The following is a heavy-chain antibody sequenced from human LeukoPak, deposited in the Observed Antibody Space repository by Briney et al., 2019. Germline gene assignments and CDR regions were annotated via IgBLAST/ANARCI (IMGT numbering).Heavy chain of an antibody. V-gene: IGHV4-31*03. Sequence: SETLSLTCTVSGGSISSGGYYWSWVRQHPGTGLEWVGYIYYSGSTYYNPSLKRRVTISVDTSKNQFSLKLSSVTAADPAVYYCARASNYDYVLGSSNWGQGTLVTVSS. CDR1: GGSISSGGYY. D-gene: IGHD3-16*01. CDR3: ARASNYDYVLGSSN. CDR2: IYYSGST. J-gene: IGHJ4*02.